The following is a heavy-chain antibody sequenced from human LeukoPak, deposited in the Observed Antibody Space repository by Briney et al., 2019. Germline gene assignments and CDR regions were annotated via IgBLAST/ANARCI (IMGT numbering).Heavy chain of an antibody. V-gene: IGHV3-11*06. Sequence: PGGSLRLSCAASGFTFSDYYMSWIRQAPGKGLEWVSYISSSSSYTNYADSVKGRFTISRDNAKNSLYLQMNSLRAEDTAVYYCARDPRYCSGSSCYGHPIDYWGQGTLVTVYS. CDR1: GFTFSDYY. CDR2: ISSSSSYT. J-gene: IGHJ4*02. CDR3: ARDPRYCSGSSCYGHPIDY. D-gene: IGHD2-15*01.